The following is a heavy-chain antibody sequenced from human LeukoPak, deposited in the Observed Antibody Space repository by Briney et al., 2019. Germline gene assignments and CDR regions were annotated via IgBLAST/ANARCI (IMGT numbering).Heavy chain of an antibody. J-gene: IGHJ6*03. CDR3: ARHGCSTTNCLGYYHYYMDV. Sequence: WETLSLTCSVSGGSINRLYYYLVWVRQAPGLGLVWLVSFYYSGTTYYNLSLGSLLTVSGDASKNQFSLKLTAVTAGDTAVYYCARHGCSTTNCLGYYHYYMDVWGKGTTVTVSS. CDR2: FYYSGTT. V-gene: IGHV4-39*01. CDR1: GGSINRLYYY. D-gene: IGHD2-2*01.